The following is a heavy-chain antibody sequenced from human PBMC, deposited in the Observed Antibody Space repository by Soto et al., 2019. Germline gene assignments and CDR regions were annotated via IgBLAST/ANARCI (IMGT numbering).Heavy chain of an antibody. CDR1: GVTVSSNY. V-gene: IGHV3-53*01. Sequence: QPGGSLRLSCAASGVTVSSNYMSWVRQAPGKGLEWVSVIYSGGSTYYADSVKGRFTISRDNSKNTLYLQMNSLRAEDTALYYCAKDPGYGSGSYFTRFDPWGQGTLVTVSA. CDR2: IYSGGST. J-gene: IGHJ5*02. CDR3: AKDPGYGSGSYFTRFDP. D-gene: IGHD3-10*01.